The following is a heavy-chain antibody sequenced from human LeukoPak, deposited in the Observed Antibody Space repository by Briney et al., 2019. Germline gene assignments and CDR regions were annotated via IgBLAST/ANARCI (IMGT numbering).Heavy chain of an antibody. CDR3: AKDLSIAARRHYFDY. CDR1: GFTFSNYG. V-gene: IGHV3-30*18. D-gene: IGHD6-6*01. CDR2: ISYDGTNG. J-gene: IGHJ4*02. Sequence: GGSLRLSCAASGFTFSNYGIHWVRQAPGKGLEWVAVISYDGTNGYYADSVKGRFTISRDNSKNTLYLQMNSLRVEDTAVYYCAKDLSIAARRHYFDYWGQGTLVTVSS.